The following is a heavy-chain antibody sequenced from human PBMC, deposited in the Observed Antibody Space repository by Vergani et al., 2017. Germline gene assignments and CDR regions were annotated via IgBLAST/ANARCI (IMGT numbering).Heavy chain of an antibody. CDR1: GLTFSDSA. CDR2: IRDKAYNYST. Sequence: EVHLVESGGGLVQPGESLKLSCATSGLTFSDSAIHWVRQTSGKGLEWIGRIRDKAYNYSTVYAVSVKGRFTISRDDSKKTAYMQMNGLTTEDTAVYYCFYDFWAGYDSGDVRGKGTTVTVSS. CDR3: FYDFWAGYDSGDV. V-gene: IGHV3-73*02. J-gene: IGHJ6*04. D-gene: IGHD3/OR15-3a*01.